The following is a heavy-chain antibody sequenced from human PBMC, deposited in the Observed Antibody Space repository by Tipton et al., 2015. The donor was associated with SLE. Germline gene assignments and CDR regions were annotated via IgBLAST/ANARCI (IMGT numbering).Heavy chain of an antibody. CDR2: IYYSGST. J-gene: IGHJ5*02. D-gene: IGHD3-3*01. CDR1: GGSISSYY. CDR3: ARDVTIFGVADNWFDP. V-gene: IGHV4-59*01. Sequence: TLSLTCTVSGGSISSYYWSWIRQPPGKGLEWIGYIYYSGSTNYNPSLKSRVTISVDTSKNQFSLKLSSVTAADTAVYYCARDVTIFGVADNWFDPWGQGTLVTVSS.